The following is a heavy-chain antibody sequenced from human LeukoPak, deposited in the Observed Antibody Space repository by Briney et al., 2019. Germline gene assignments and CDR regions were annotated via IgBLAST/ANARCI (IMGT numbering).Heavy chain of an antibody. CDR1: GFTFSNYA. Sequence: GGSLRLSCAASGFTFSNYAMTWVRQAPGKGLEWVSGVRGRGTFYAESVRGRFTFSRDNSKNTLFLQMNSLRGDDTAVYYCAKELAAADNPAFDYWGQGILVTVSS. CDR3: AKELAAADNPAFDY. D-gene: IGHD6-13*01. CDR2: VRGRGT. J-gene: IGHJ4*02. V-gene: IGHV3-23*01.